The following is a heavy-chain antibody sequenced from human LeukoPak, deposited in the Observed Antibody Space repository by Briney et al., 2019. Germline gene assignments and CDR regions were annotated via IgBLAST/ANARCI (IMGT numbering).Heavy chain of an antibody. V-gene: IGHV4-39*07. CDR3: ARDFSSSSTVYYYYYMDV. Sequence: PSETLSLTCTVSGGSISSRPYYWGWVRQPPGKGLEWIGTISYSPSLKSRVTISLDTSKNQFSLKLSSVTAADTAIYYCARDFSSSSTVYYYYYMDVWGKGTTVTVSS. D-gene: IGHD6-6*01. J-gene: IGHJ6*03. CDR1: GGSISSRPYY. CDR2: ISYS.